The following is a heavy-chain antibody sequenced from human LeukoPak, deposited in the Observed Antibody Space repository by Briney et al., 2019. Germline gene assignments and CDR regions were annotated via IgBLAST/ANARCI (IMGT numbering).Heavy chain of an antibody. CDR2: IYYSGST. Sequence: PSETLSLTCTVYGGSFSGYYWGWIRQPPGKGLEWIGSIYYSGSTYYNPSLKSRVTISVDTSKNQFSLKLSSVTAADTAVYYCASRLYYYESSGSNYFDYWGQGTLVTVSS. J-gene: IGHJ4*02. CDR1: GGSFSGYY. V-gene: IGHV4-34*01. D-gene: IGHD3-22*01. CDR3: ASRLYYYESSGSNYFDY.